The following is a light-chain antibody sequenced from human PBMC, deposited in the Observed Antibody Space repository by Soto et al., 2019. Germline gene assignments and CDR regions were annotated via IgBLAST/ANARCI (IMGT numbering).Light chain of an antibody. J-gene: IGKJ1*01. CDR1: QTISSW. Sequence: DSRMTQSPSTLAGSVGDRVTITCRASQTISSWLAWYQQKPGKAPKLLIYKASTLKSGVPSRFSGSGSGTEFTLTISSLQPDDFATYYCQQYNSYTWTFGQGIKVDI. CDR2: KAS. V-gene: IGKV1-5*03. CDR3: QQYNSYTWT.